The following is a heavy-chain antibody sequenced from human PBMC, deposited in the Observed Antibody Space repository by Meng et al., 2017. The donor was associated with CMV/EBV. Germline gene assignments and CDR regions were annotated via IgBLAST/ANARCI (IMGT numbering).Heavy chain of an antibody. CDR1: GDSVSSNSAA. CDR2: TYYRSKWYN. V-gene: IGHV6-1*01. D-gene: IGHD6-19*01. CDR3: ARDYGARSGWPSGAFDI. Sequence: SQTLSLTCAISGDSVSSNSAAWNWIRQSPSRGLEWLGMTYYRSKWYNDYAVSVTSRITINPDKSKNQFSLQLNSVTPEDTAVYYCARDYGARSGWPSGAFDIWGQGTMVTVSS. J-gene: IGHJ3*02.